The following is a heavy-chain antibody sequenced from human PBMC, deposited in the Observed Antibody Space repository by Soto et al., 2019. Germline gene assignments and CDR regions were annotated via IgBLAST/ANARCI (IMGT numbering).Heavy chain of an antibody. CDR3: ARRIEGCSGGSCYRFDYYYGMDV. CDR2: IIPIFGTA. D-gene: IGHD2-15*01. J-gene: IGHJ6*02. CDR1: GGTFSSYA. V-gene: IGHV1-69*13. Sequence: GASVKVSCKASGGTFSSYAISWVRQAPGQGLEWMGGIIPIFGTANYAQKFQGRVTITADESTSTAYMELSSLRSEDTAVYYCARRIEGCSGGSCYRFDYYYGMDVWGQETTVTVSS.